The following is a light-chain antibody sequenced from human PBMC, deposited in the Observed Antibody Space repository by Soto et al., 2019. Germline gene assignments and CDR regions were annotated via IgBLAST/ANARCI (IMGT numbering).Light chain of an antibody. V-gene: IGKV3-11*01. CDR1: QSVSGY. Sequence: EIVLTQSPATLSLSPGERATLSCRASQSVSGYLAWYQQKPGQATRLLIYDASNRATGIPVRFSGSGSGTGFTLTISSLEHEDFAAYYCQQRSNWPPGVTFGPGTKVDIK. J-gene: IGKJ3*01. CDR2: DAS. CDR3: QQRSNWPPGVT.